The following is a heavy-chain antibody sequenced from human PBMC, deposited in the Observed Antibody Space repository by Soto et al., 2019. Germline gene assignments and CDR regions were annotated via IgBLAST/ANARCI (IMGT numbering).Heavy chain of an antibody. CDR1: RGAFSKFI. V-gene: IGHV1-69*13. Sequence: SVKVCCKGCRGAFSKFIMTWVRQAPGLGLEWVGGIIPIFGTANYAQKFQGRVTTTADESTSTSYMEVNNLRSEDTAVYYCAKVRYSSPMGYYYGMDVWGQGTTVTVSS. CDR2: IIPIFGTA. D-gene: IGHD6-19*01. J-gene: IGHJ6*02. CDR3: AKVRYSSPMGYYYGMDV.